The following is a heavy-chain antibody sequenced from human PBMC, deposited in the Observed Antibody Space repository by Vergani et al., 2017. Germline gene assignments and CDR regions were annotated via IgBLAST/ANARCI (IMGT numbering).Heavy chain of an antibody. V-gene: IGHV4-61*01. CDR3: ARQGSSHDSSGYSAHWYFDL. Sequence: QVQLQESGPGLVKPSETLSLTCTVSGGSVSSGSYYWSWIRQPPGKGLEWIGYICYSGSTNYNPSLKSRVTISVDTSKNPFSLKLSSVTAADTAVYYCARQGSSHDSSGYSAHWYFDLWGRGTLVTVSS. D-gene: IGHD3-22*01. CDR1: GGSVSSGSYY. CDR2: ICYSGST. J-gene: IGHJ2*01.